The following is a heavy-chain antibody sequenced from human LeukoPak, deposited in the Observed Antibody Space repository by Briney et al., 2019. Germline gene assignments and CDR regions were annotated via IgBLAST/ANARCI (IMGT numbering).Heavy chain of an antibody. D-gene: IGHD6-13*01. CDR3: PRDLRPFGQQLPNWFDP. Sequence: ASVKVSCKASGYTFTSYGISWVRQAPGQGLEWMGWISAYNGNTNYAQKLQGRVTMTTDTSTSTAYMELRSLRSDDTAVYYCPRDLRPFGQQLPNWFDPWGQGTLVTVSS. CDR2: ISAYNGNT. CDR1: GYTFTSYG. J-gene: IGHJ5*02. V-gene: IGHV1-18*01.